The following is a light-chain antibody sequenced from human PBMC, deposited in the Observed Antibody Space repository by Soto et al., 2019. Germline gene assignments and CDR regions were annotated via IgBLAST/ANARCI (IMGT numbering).Light chain of an antibody. CDR1: QGIRND. CDR3: LQDYNYPWT. J-gene: IGKJ1*01. CDR2: AAS. Sequence: AFQMTHYPSSLPASVGDRVTITCRASQGIRNDLGWYQQKPGKAPKLLIYAASSLQSGVPSRFSGSGSGTDFTLTISSLQPEDFATYYCLQDYNYPWTFGQGTKVEIK. V-gene: IGKV1-6*01.